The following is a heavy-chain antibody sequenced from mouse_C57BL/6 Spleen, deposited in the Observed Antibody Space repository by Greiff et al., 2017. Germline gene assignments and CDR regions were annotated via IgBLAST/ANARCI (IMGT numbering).Heavy chain of an antibody. D-gene: IGHD1-1*01. CDR2: ISSGGSYT. CDR3: ARHGPYYGFDY. Sequence: EVKLVESGGDLVKPGGSLKLSCAASGFTFSSYGMSWVRQTPDKRLEWVATISSGGSYTYYPDSVKGRFTISRDNAKNTLYLQMSSLKSEDTAMDYCARHGPYYGFDYWGQGTTLTVSS. V-gene: IGHV5-6*01. J-gene: IGHJ2*01. CDR1: GFTFSSYG.